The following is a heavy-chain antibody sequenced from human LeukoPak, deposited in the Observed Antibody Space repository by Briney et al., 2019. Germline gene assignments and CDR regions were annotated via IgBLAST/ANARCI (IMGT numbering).Heavy chain of an antibody. D-gene: IGHD6-6*01. Sequence: ASVKVSCKASGYTFTRYGISWVRQAPGQGLEWMGWINPNSGGTNYAQKFQGRVTMTRDTSISTAYMELSRLRSDDTAVYYCARDREDSSTSIDYWGQGTLVTVSS. CDR1: GYTFTRYG. J-gene: IGHJ4*02. V-gene: IGHV1-2*02. CDR3: ARDREDSSTSIDY. CDR2: INPNSGGT.